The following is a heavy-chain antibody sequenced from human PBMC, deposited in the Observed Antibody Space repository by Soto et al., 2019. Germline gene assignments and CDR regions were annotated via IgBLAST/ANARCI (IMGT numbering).Heavy chain of an antibody. Sequence: VGSLRLSCAASGFTFSSYGMHWVRQAPGKGLEWVAVIWYDGSNKYYADSVKGRFTISRDNSKNTLYLQMNSLRAEDTAVYYCASQGPYLTGTYLDAFDIWGQGTMVTVSS. V-gene: IGHV3-33*01. D-gene: IGHD3-9*01. CDR2: IWYDGSNK. CDR1: GFTFSSYG. CDR3: ASQGPYLTGTYLDAFDI. J-gene: IGHJ3*02.